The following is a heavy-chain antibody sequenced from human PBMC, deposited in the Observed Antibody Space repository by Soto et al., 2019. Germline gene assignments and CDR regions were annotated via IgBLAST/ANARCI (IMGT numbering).Heavy chain of an antibody. V-gene: IGHV4-59*01. CDR2: VYYRGTT. CDR3: ARVGGYYGDYPNFDY. Sequence: PSETLSLTCIVSGSSISPYYWTWIRQPPGKGLEWLGNVYYRGTTNYNPSLKSRITMSVDMSGNYCSLKLTSVTAADTAVYFCARVGGYYGDYPNFDYWGQGVLVTVSS. J-gene: IGHJ4*02. D-gene: IGHD4-17*01. CDR1: GSSISPYY.